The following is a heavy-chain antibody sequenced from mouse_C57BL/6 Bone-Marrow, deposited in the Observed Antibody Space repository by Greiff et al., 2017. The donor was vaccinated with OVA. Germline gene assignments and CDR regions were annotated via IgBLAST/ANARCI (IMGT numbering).Heavy chain of an antibody. CDR1: GFTFTDYY. CDR2: IRNKANGYTT. D-gene: IGHD1-1*01. V-gene: IGHV7-3*01. Sequence: EVKLLESGGGLVQPGGSLSLSCAASGFTFTDYYMSWVRQPPGKALEWLGFIRNKANGYTTEYSASVKGRFTISRDNSQSILYLQMNALRAEDSATYYGARYETPGSRDWFAYWGQGTLVTVSA. J-gene: IGHJ3*01. CDR3: ARYETPGSRDWFAY.